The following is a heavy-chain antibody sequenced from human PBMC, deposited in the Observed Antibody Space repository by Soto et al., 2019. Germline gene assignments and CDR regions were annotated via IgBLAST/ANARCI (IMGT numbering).Heavy chain of an antibody. Sequence: QVQLQESGPGLVKPSRTLSLTCTVSGGSISSGGYYWSWIRQHPGKGLEWIGYIYYSGSTYYNPSVKSRVTISVDPSKTRFPLTPSSVTAADTAVYYCAGAHCGACYSFDFWGQGTLVTVSS. J-gene: IGHJ4*02. D-gene: IGHD2-21*02. CDR2: IYYSGST. CDR1: GGSISSGGYY. CDR3: AGAHCGACYSFDF. V-gene: IGHV4-31*03.